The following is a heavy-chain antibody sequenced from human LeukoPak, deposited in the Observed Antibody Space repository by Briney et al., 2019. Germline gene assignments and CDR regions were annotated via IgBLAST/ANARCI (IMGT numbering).Heavy chain of an antibody. CDR2: INHSGST. Sequence: PGGSLRLSCAASGFTFSSYAMSWVRQPPGKGLEWIGEINHSGSTNYNPSLKSRVTISVDTSKNQFSMKLSSVTAADTAVFYCVRTMGRWLQNAVGDYWGQGTLVTVSS. CDR1: GFTFSSYA. D-gene: IGHD5-24*01. J-gene: IGHJ4*02. CDR3: VRTMGRWLQNAVGDY. V-gene: IGHV4-34*01.